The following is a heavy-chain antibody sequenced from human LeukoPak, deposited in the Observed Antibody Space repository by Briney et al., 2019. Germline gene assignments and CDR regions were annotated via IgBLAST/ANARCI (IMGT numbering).Heavy chain of an antibody. V-gene: IGHV1-2*02. CDR1: GYSFTGYY. CDR3: ARSPHILTGENFDY. D-gene: IGHD3-9*01. CDR2: INSNSGGT. J-gene: IGHJ4*02. Sequence: GASVKVSCKTPGYSFTGYYLHWVRQAPGQGLEWMGWINSNSGGTNFAQKFQDRVSMIRDTSISTAYMQLSRLRSDDTAVYYCARSPHILTGENFDYWGQGTLLTVSS.